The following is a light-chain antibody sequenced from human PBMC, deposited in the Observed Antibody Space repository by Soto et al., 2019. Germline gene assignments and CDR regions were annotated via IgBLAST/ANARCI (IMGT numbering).Light chain of an antibody. CDR1: QSVSSSY. V-gene: IGKV3-15*01. CDR2: GAS. CDR3: ELDSNCPRA. Sequence: EIVLTQSPGTLSLYPGERATLSCRASQSVSSSYLAWYQQKPGQAPRLLIYGASTRATGIPARFSGSGSGTECTVAKGCLRSGALAVFFCELDSNCPRAVGQGTKVDIK. J-gene: IGKJ1*01.